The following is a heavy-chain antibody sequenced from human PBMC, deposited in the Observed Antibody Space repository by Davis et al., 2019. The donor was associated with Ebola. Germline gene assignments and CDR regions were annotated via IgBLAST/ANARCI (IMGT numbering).Heavy chain of an antibody. J-gene: IGHJ4*02. CDR1: GASFSGYY. D-gene: IGHD6-19*01. CDR2: INHSGST. Sequence: PSETLSLTCAVYGASFSGYYWSWIRQPPGKGLEWIGEINHSGSTNYNPSLKSRVTISVDTSKNQFSLKLSSVTAADTAVYYCARGTDSSGWTFDYWGQGTLVTVSS. CDR3: ARGTDSSGWTFDY. V-gene: IGHV4-34*01.